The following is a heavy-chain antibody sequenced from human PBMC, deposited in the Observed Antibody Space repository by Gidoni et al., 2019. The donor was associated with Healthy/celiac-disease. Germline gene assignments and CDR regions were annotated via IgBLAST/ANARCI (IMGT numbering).Heavy chain of an antibody. CDR1: GGSISSGGYS. J-gene: IGHJ4*02. Sequence: QLQLQESGSGPVKPSQTLSLTCAVSGGSISSGGYSWSWIRQPPGKGLEWIGYIYHSGSTYYNPTLKSRVTISVDRSKNQFSLKLSSVTAADTAVYYWARSDYGDPPFDYWGQGTLVTVSS. CDR2: IYHSGST. V-gene: IGHV4-30-2*01. D-gene: IGHD4-17*01. CDR3: ARSDYGDPPFDY.